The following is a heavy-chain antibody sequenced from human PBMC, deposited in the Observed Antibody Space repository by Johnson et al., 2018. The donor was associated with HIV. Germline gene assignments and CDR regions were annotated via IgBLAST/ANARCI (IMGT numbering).Heavy chain of an antibody. J-gene: IGHJ3*02. Sequence: QVQLVESGGVVVQPGGSLRLSCAASGFTFSSYAMHWVRQAPGTGLAWVAVISYDGSNKYYADSVKGRFTISRDNSKNTLYLQGNSLRAEDTAVYYCAKGLVYADPDDAFDIWGQGTMVTVSS. CDR3: AKGLVYADPDDAFDI. D-gene: IGHD2-8*01. CDR2: ISYDGSNK. CDR1: GFTFSSYA. V-gene: IGHV3-30*04.